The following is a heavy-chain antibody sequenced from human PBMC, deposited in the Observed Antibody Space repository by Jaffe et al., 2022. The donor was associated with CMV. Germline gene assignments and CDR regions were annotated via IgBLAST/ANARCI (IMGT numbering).Heavy chain of an antibody. V-gene: IGHV4-34*01. CDR2: INHSGST. CDR1: GGSFSGYY. CDR3: ASGYYYDSSSDY. Sequence: QVQLQQWGAGLLKPSETLSLTCAVYGGSFSGYYWSWIRQPPGKGLEWIGEINHSGSTNYNPSLKSRVTISVDTSKNQFSLKLSSVTAADTAVYYCASGYYYDSSSDYWGQGTLVTVSS. J-gene: IGHJ4*02. D-gene: IGHD3-22*01.